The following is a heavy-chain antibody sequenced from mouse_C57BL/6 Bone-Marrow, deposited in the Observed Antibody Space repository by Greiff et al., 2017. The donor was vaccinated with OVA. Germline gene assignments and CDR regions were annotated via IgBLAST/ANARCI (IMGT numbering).Heavy chain of an antibody. Sequence: EVQLQQSGPELVKPGASVKISCKASGYTFTDYYMNWVKQSHGKSLEWIGDINPNNGGTSYNQKFKGKATLTVDKSSSTAYMELRSLTSEDSAVYYCANYYGSLAWFAYWGQGTLVTGSA. D-gene: IGHD1-1*01. CDR2: INPNNGGT. CDR1: GYTFTDYY. CDR3: ANYYGSLAWFAY. V-gene: IGHV1-26*01. J-gene: IGHJ3*01.